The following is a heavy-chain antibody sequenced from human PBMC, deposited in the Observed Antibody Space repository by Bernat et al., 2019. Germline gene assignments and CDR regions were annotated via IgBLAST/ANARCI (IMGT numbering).Heavy chain of an antibody. J-gene: IGHJ4*02. CDR3: AGSSGYYFQRW. V-gene: IGHV4-59*08. D-gene: IGHD3-22*01. CDR2: ISYSGST. Sequence: QVQLQESGPGLVKPSETLSLTCTVSGGSISSYYWSWIRQPPGKGLEWIGYISYSGSTNYNPSLKSRVTISADTSKNQFSLKLSSVTAADTAVYYCAGSSGYYFQRWWGQGTLVTVSS. CDR1: GGSISSYY.